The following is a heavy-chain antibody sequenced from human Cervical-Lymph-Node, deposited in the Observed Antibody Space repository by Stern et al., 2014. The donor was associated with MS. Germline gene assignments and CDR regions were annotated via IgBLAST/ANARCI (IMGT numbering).Heavy chain of an antibody. CDR1: GGSISSYY. J-gene: IGHJ5*02. V-gene: IGHV4-59*01. CDR3: ARGATQAFDP. CDR2: IYYSGST. Sequence: QLQLQESDPGLVKPSETLSLTCTVSGGSISSYYWRWIRQPPGKGLEWIGYIYYSGSTNYNPSLKSRVTISVDTSKNQFSLKLSSVTAADTAVYYCARGATQAFDPWGQGTLVTVSS.